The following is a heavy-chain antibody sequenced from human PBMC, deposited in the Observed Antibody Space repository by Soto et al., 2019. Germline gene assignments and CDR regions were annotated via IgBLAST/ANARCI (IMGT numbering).Heavy chain of an antibody. CDR2: ISGSGGST. D-gene: IGHD3-16*02. CDR3: EKDVYWWSYRDGSDY. J-gene: IGHJ4*02. V-gene: IGHV3-23*01. Sequence: EVQLLESGGCLVQPGGSLRLSCAASGFTFSSYAMSWVRPAPGQGLEWVAAISGSGGSTYYADAVKGRFTISRDTSKNTLYLQMNSLRAEDTAVYYCEKDVYWWSYRDGSDYWGQGALVTVSS. CDR1: GFTFSSYA.